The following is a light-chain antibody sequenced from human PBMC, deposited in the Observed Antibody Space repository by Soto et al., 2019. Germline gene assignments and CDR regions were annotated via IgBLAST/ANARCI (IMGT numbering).Light chain of an antibody. J-gene: IGKJ2*01. Sequence: DIQVTQSPPTLSASVGDRVTITCRASQTISTWMAWYQQKPGKAPKLLVYDASTLQSGVASRFSGSGSGTEFTPIISGLQPEDFATYYCQESHGAPPYTCGQGNKVDIK. CDR1: QTISTW. CDR2: DAS. CDR3: QESHGAPPYT. V-gene: IGKV1-5*01.